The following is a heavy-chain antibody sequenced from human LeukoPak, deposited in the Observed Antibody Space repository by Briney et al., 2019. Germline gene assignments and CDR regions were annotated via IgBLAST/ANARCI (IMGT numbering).Heavy chain of an antibody. V-gene: IGHV4-34*01. J-gene: IGHJ4*02. CDR3: ARERGYGYGKQRGQERDLRY. CDR1: GGSLSGYY. D-gene: IGHD5-18*01. Sequence: SETLSLTCAVYGGSLSGYYWNWIRQPPGKGLEWIGEINHRGSTNYNPSLKNRVTISVDTPKNQFSLKLSSVTAADTAVYYCARERGYGYGKQRGQERDLRYWGQGTLVTVSS. CDR2: INHRGST.